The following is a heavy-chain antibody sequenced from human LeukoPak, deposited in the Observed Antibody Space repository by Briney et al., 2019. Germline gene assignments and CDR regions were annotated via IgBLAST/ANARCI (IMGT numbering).Heavy chain of an antibody. J-gene: IGHJ4*02. CDR1: GFTFCSYS. D-gene: IGHD3-10*01. CDR3: ARSRRSGSYYKGLAYYFDY. Sequence: GGSLRLSCAASGFTFCSYSMNWVRQAPGKGLEWVSSISSSSSYIYYADSVKGRFTISRDNAKNSLYLQMNSLRAEDTAVYYCARSRRSGSYYKGLAYYFDYWGQGTLVTVSS. V-gene: IGHV3-21*01. CDR2: ISSSSSYI.